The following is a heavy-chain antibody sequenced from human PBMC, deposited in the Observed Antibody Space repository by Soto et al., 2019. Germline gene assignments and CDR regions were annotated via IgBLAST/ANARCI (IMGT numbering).Heavy chain of an antibody. CDR2: IYYSGST. J-gene: IGHJ4*02. CDR1: GGSISSYY. Sequence: SETLSLTCTVSGGSISSYYWSWIRQPPGKGLEWIGYIYYSGSTNYNPSLKSRVTISVDTSKNQFSLKLSSVTAADTAVYYFASLKGSYYYGSGSYFDYWGQGTLVTVSS. D-gene: IGHD3-10*01. CDR3: ASLKGSYYYGSGSYFDY. V-gene: IGHV4-59*01.